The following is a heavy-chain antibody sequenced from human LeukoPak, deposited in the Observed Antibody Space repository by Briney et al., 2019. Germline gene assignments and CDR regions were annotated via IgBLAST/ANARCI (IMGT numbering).Heavy chain of an antibody. D-gene: IGHD2-15*01. J-gene: IGHJ6*03. CDR1: GFTFSSYG. V-gene: IGHV3-23*01. CDR3: AKNGDRVAFCSGGTCYPYYYYYMDV. CDR2: VNSTGGTT. Sequence: PGGSVRLSCAASGFTFSSYGMSWVRQAPGKGLEWVSAVNSTGGTTYYADSVKGRFTISRDNSKNTLFLQINSLRAEDTAVYYCAKNGDRVAFCSGGTCYPYYYYYMDVWGKGTTVTISS.